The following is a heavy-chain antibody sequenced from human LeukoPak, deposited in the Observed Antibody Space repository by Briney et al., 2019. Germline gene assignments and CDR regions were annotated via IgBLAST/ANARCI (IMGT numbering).Heavy chain of an antibody. V-gene: IGHV3-21*01. CDR1: GFTFSSYN. J-gene: IGHJ3*02. CDR2: ISDNSRSL. CDR3: ARDGKRRYFDWPPDAFDI. Sequence: PGGSLRLSCAASGFTFSSYNMNWVRQAPGKGLEWVSSISDNSRSLYYADSVKGRFTISRDNAKNSLYLQMNSLRAEDTAVYYCARDGKRRYFDWPPDAFDIWGQGTMVTVSS. D-gene: IGHD3-9*01.